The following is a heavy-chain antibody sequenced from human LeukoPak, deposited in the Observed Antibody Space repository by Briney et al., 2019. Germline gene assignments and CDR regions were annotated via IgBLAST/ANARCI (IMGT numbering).Heavy chain of an antibody. V-gene: IGHV3-53*01. CDR3: ARGTHYYDSSGYYPEYFQH. J-gene: IGHJ1*01. CDR1: GFTVSSNY. Sequence: GGSLRLSCAASGFTVSSNYMSWVRQAPGKGLEWVSVIYSGGSTYYADSVKGRFTISRDNSKNTLYLQMDSLGAEDTAVYYCARGTHYYDSSGYYPEYFQHWGQGTPVTVSS. D-gene: IGHD3-22*01. CDR2: IYSGGST.